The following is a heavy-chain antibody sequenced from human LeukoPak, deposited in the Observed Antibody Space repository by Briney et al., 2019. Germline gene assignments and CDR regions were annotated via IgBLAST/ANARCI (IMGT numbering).Heavy chain of an antibody. Sequence: SAKVSCKASGGTFSSYAISWVRQAPGQGLEWMGRIVPILGIANYAQKFQGRVTITADKSTSTAYMELSSLRSEDTAVYYCARSAEWELRALSFDYWGQGTLVTVSS. J-gene: IGHJ4*02. CDR3: ARSAEWELRALSFDY. CDR2: IVPILGIA. V-gene: IGHV1-69*04. CDR1: GGTFSSYA. D-gene: IGHD1-26*01.